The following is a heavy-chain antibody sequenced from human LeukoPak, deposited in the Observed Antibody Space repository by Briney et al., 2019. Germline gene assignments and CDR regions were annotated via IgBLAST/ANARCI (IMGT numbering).Heavy chain of an antibody. CDR3: ARDWVAAGGGYMDV. J-gene: IGHJ6*03. V-gene: IGHV3-48*03. Sequence: GGSLRLSCAASGFTFSSYDMNWVRQAPGKGLEWVSFISSSGSSINYADSVKGRFTISRDNAKNSLYLQMNSLRAEDTAVYYCARDWVAAGGGYMDVWGKGTTVTISS. CDR2: ISSSGSSI. D-gene: IGHD6-13*01. CDR1: GFTFSSYD.